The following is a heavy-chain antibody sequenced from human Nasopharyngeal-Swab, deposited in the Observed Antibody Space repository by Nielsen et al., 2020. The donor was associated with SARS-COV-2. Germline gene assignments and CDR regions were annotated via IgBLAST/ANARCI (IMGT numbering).Heavy chain of an antibody. D-gene: IGHD3-22*01. CDR3: ARGQCPSHYYDSSGYYYDVLGRGYYFDY. Sequence: WLSQPPGKGLEWIGQINHSGSTNYNPSLKSRVTISVDTSKNQFSLKLSSVTAADTAVYYCARGQCPSHYYDSSGYYYDVLGRGYYFDYWGQGTLVTVSS. V-gene: IGHV4-34*01. J-gene: IGHJ4*02. CDR2: INHSGST.